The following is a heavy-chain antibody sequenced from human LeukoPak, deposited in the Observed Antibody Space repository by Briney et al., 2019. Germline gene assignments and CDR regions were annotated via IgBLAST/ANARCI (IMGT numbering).Heavy chain of an antibody. J-gene: IGHJ6*03. V-gene: IGHV4-61*02. Sequence: PSETLPVTCTVSGGSISSGSYYWTWIRQPAGKGLGWIGRIYTSGSTNYNPSLKSRVTISLDTSKYQFSLNLTSVTATDTAVYYCARVGGVGYYYYMDVWGKGTTVTASS. CDR3: ARVGGVGYYYYMDV. CDR2: IYTSGST. D-gene: IGHD2-8*01. CDR1: GGSISSGSYY.